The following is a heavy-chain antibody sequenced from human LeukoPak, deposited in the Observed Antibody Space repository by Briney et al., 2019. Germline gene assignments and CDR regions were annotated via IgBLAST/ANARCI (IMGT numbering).Heavy chain of an antibody. CDR2: IWYDGSNK. CDR1: GFTFSSYG. Sequence: PGGSLRLPCAASGFTFSSYGMHWVRQAPGKGLEWVAVIWYDGSNKYYADSVKGRFTISRDNSKNTLYLQMNSLRAEDTAVYYCAREECSGGVNCGPFDYWGQGTLVTVSS. D-gene: IGHD2-15*01. CDR3: AREECSGGVNCGPFDY. V-gene: IGHV3-33*01. J-gene: IGHJ4*02.